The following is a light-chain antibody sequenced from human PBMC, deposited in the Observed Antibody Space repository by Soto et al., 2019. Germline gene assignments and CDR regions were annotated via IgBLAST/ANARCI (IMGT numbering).Light chain of an antibody. CDR3: SAYTGSRTYV. CDR1: SSDVGAYYF. J-gene: IGLJ1*01. V-gene: IGLV2-14*03. Sequence: QSALTQPASVSGSPGQSITISCTGTSSDVGAYYFVSWHQQHPGKAPKLMIYNVYDRPSGISYRFSGSKSGNTASLTISGLQGEDEADYYCSAYTGSRTYVFGTGTKVTVL. CDR2: NVY.